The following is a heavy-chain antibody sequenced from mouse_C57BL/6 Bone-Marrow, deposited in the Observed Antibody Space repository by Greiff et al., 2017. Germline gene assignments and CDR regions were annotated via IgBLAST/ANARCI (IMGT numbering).Heavy chain of an antibody. CDR2: IDPENGDT. D-gene: IGHD2-1*01. Sequence: EVKLMESGAELVRPGASVKLSCTASGFNIKDDYMHWVKQRPEQGLEWIGWIDPENGDTEYASKFQGKATITADTSSNTAYLQLSSLTSEDTAVYYCTTLYYGNSFDYWGQGTTLTVSS. V-gene: IGHV14-4*01. J-gene: IGHJ2*01. CDR1: GFNIKDDY. CDR3: TTLYYGNSFDY.